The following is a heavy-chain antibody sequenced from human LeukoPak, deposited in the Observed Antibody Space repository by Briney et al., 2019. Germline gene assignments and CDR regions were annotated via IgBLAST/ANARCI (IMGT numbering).Heavy chain of an antibody. CDR2: ISYDGGNK. CDR1: GFTFTNNA. Sequence: GGSLRLSCAASGFTFTNNAMHWVRQAPGKGLEWVAIISYDGGNKYYADSVKGRFTISRDNSKNTLYLQMNSLRTEDTAVYYCARGGGNFDYWGQGTLVTVSS. J-gene: IGHJ4*02. V-gene: IGHV3-30*03. CDR3: ARGGGNFDY.